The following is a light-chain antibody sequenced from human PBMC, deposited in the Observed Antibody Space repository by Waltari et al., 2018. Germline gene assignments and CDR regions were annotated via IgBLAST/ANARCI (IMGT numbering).Light chain of an antibody. CDR2: DDI. V-gene: IGLV2-23*01. Sequence: QSALTQPASVSGSPGRSITISCIGGGSFLSWYQQHPGKAPKLMIYDDIRRPSGVSNRFSASKSDNTASLTISGLQADDEAVYYCSSFVGGTTYLLIGGGTRLTVL. J-gene: IGLJ2*01. CDR3: SSFVGGTTYLL. CDR1: GSF.